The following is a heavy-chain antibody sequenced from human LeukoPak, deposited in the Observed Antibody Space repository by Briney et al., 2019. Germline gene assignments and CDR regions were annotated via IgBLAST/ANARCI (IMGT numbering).Heavy chain of an antibody. CDR3: ARSSATITSWFDP. CDR2: INPNSGGT. D-gene: IGHD2-15*01. V-gene: IGHV1-2*02. J-gene: IGHJ5*02. CDR1: GYTFTGYY. Sequence: ASVQVSCKASGYTFTGYYMHWVRPPPGKGLAWMGLINPNSGGTNYAQKFQDRVTMTRDTSISTAYMELSRLRSDDTAMYYCARSSATITSWFDPWGQGTLVTVSS.